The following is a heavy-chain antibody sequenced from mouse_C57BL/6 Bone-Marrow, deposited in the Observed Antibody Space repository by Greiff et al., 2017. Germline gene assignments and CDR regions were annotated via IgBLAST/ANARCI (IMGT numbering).Heavy chain of an antibody. V-gene: IGHV1-80*01. CDR1: GYAFSSYW. CDR3: ARDRYYGSSYGFAY. D-gene: IGHD1-1*01. CDR2: IYPGDGDT. J-gene: IGHJ3*01. Sequence: QVQLQQSGAELVKPGASVKISCKASGYAFSSYWMNWVKQRPGKGLEWIGQIYPGDGDTNYNGKFKGQATLTADKSSSTAYMQLSSLTSEDSAVYFCARDRYYGSSYGFAYWGQGTLVTVSA.